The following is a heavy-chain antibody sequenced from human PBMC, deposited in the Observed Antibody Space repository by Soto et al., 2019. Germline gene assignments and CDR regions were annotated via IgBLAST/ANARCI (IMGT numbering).Heavy chain of an antibody. CDR1: GYTFTGYF. CDR3: ARGPDCSDTSVYYRGIEH. D-gene: IGHD3-22*01. Sequence: AASVKVSCKASGYTFTGYFIHWVRQAPGHGLEWMGWINANSGGTNYGQKFQGRVTMTRDTSISTAYMELSRLTSDDTALYFCARGPDCSDTSVYYRGIEHWGQGTLGIVS. J-gene: IGHJ4*02. CDR2: INANSGGT. V-gene: IGHV1-2*02.